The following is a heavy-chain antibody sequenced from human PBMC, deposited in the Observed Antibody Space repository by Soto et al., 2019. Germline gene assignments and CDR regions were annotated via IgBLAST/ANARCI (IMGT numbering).Heavy chain of an antibody. CDR2: IKQDGSEK. V-gene: IGHV3-7*01. CDR1: GFTFSSYW. D-gene: IGHD3-16*02. J-gene: IGHJ3*02. CDR3: ARYRDDYIWGSYRSDAFDI. Sequence: EVQLVESGGGLVQPGGSLRLSCAASGFTFSSYWMSWVRQAPGKGLEWVANIKQDGSEKYYVDSVKGRFTISRDNAKNSLYLQMNRLRAEDTAVYYCARYRDDYIWGSYRSDAFDIWGQGTMVTVSS.